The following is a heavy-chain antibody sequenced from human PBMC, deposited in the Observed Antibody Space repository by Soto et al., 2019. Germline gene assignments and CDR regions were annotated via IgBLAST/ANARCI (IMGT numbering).Heavy chain of an antibody. D-gene: IGHD3-10*01. CDR3: ARGVGSGSYYNQYNWFDP. Sequence: GASVNVSCKASGGTFSSYAISWVRQAPGQGLEWMGGIIPIFGTANYAQKFQGRVTITADESTSTAYMELSSLRSEDTAVYYCARGVGSGSYYNQYNWFDPWGQGTLVTVSS. J-gene: IGHJ5*02. V-gene: IGHV1-69*13. CDR1: GGTFSSYA. CDR2: IIPIFGTA.